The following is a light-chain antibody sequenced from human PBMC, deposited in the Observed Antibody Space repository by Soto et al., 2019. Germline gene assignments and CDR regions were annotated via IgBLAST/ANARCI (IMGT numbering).Light chain of an antibody. J-gene: IGKJ1*01. Sequence: DIVMTQSPLSLPVPPGKPASFSCRLSQTFWVRDGYNYLVCYLQKSGQSPQLLIYLGSNRASGVPDRFSGSGSGTDFTLKISRVEAEDVGIYYCVQALQNPPTFGQGTKVEIK. CDR3: VQALQNPPT. CDR2: LGS. V-gene: IGKV2-28*01. CDR1: QTFWVRDGYNY.